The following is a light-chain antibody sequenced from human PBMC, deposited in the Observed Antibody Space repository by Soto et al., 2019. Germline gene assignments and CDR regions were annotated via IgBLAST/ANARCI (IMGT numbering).Light chain of an antibody. CDR2: SVS. V-gene: IGKV3-20*01. CDR3: QHYGALPVT. J-gene: IGKJ3*01. CDR1: QSGRGSS. Sequence: EVALTQSPGALSSSPGEGATLSCRASQSGRGSSLAWYQQKYGQAPMLIIYSVSSMATGIPDRFSGSESVTDFTLTISRLEPEDFAVYYCQHYGALPVTFGPGITVDIK.